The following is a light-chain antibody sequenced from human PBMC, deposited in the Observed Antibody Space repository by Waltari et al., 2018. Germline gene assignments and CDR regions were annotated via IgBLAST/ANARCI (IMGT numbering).Light chain of an antibody. CDR1: SYNIGDNV. J-gene: IGLJ3*02. CDR2: RND. Sequence: QSVLTQSPSASGTPGQRVTISCSGSSYNIGDNVVNWYQQVPGKAPKLLIYRNDQGPSGVPDRFSASKSGTSASLAISGLQSEDEADYYCAAWDDRMNGHWVFGGGTKVTVL. V-gene: IGLV1-44*01. CDR3: AAWDDRMNGHWV.